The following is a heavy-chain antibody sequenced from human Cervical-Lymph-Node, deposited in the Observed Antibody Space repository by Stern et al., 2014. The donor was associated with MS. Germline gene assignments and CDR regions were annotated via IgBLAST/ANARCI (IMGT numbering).Heavy chain of an antibody. CDR3: ARDQPPIAAAGNASFFSP. V-gene: IGHV1-18*01. CDR1: GYTFTSYG. CDR2: ISAYNGHK. D-gene: IGHD6-13*01. Sequence: VQLVDSGAEVKKPGASVKVSCKASGYTFTSYGISWVRQAPGQGLEWMAWISAYNGHKNYAQTLQGRVTMTTHTSTSTAYMELRSLRSDDTAVYYCARDQPPIAAAGNASFFSPWGQGTLVTVSS. J-gene: IGHJ5*02.